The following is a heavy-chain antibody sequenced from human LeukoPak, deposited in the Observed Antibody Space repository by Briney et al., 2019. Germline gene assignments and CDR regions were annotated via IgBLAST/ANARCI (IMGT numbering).Heavy chain of an antibody. V-gene: IGHV3-48*02. CDR1: GLTFSRYS. Sequence: PGGSLRLSCAASGLTFSRYSMIWVRQAPGKGLEWVSYISSSSSIISYADSVKGRFTISRDNAKNSLYLQMNSLRDEDTAVYYCARTVIAVAANWFDPWGQGTLVTVSS. D-gene: IGHD6-19*01. CDR2: ISSSSSII. J-gene: IGHJ5*02. CDR3: ARTVIAVAANWFDP.